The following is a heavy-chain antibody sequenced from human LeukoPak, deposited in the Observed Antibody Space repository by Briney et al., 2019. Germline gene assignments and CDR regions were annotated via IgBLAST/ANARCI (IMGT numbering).Heavy chain of an antibody. CDR3: ARGAYDCSGGSCYSEY. V-gene: IGHV4-34*01. CDR1: GGSFSGYY. CDR2: INHSGST. D-gene: IGHD2-15*01. Sequence: PSETLSLTCAVYGGSFSGYYWSWIRQPPGKGLEWIGEINHSGSTNYNPSPKSRVTISVDTSKNQFSLKLSSVTAADTAVYYCARGAYDCSGGSCYSEYWGQGTLVTVSS. J-gene: IGHJ4*02.